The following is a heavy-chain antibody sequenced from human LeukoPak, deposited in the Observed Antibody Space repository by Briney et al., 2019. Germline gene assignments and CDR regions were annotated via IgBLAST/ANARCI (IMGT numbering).Heavy chain of an antibody. CDR3: AGRDYYDSSGYFS. CDR2: IYHSGST. D-gene: IGHD3-22*01. J-gene: IGHJ4*02. Sequence: SETLSLTCSVSGDSIRSYYWSWIRQSPGKGLEWIGYIYHSGSTAYNPSLKSRVTISIDTSKNQFSLKVTSVTAADTAVYYCAGRDYYDSSGYFSWGQGTLVTVSS. CDR1: GDSIRSYY. V-gene: IGHV4-59*01.